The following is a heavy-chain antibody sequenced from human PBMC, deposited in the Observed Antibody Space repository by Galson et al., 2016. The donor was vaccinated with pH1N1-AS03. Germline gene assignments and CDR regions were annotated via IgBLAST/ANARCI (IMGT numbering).Heavy chain of an antibody. J-gene: IGHJ3*02. CDR1: GDSFSSNIYY. Sequence: TLSLTCTVSGDSFSSNIYYWNWLRQPAGKGLEWIGRIYTSGVAHYHPSLESRATISIDTSKNQFSLNVHSLTAADTALYFCARVPDGDYFGRLDTPQNAFEIWGQGTMVIVSS. CDR2: IYTSGVA. CDR3: ARVPDGDYFGRLDTPQNAFEI. D-gene: IGHD3-3*01. V-gene: IGHV4-61*02.